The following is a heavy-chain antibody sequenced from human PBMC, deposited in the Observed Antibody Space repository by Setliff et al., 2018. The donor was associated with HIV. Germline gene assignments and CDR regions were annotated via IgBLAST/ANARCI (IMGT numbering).Heavy chain of an antibody. CDR1: GFTFSNYG. V-gene: IGHV3-33*01. J-gene: IGHJ6*03. Sequence: PGGSLRLSCAASGFTFSNYGMHWVRQAPGKGLEWVAVIWYDGSDKYYGDSVKGRFTIFRDNSKNTLYLQMNSLRGEDTAVYYCARDREGYESSGFYVYYYYYMDLWGKGTTVTVSS. CDR3: ARDREGYESSGFYVYYYYYMDL. CDR2: IWYDGSDK. D-gene: IGHD6-19*01.